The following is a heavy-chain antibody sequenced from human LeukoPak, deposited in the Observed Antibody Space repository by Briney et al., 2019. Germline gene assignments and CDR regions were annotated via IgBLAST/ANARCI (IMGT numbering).Heavy chain of an antibody. CDR2: IYYSGRT. CDR1: GGSVSSSTYF. Sequence: SETLSLTCTVSGGSVSSSTYFWSWIRQPPGKGLEWFRYIYYSGRTSSDPSVKSRVTMSVDTSKNQFSLRLSSVTAADTAVYYCARDARLAAAGTFDYWGQGTLVTVSS. D-gene: IGHD6-13*01. CDR3: ARDARLAAAGTFDY. V-gene: IGHV4-61*01. J-gene: IGHJ4*02.